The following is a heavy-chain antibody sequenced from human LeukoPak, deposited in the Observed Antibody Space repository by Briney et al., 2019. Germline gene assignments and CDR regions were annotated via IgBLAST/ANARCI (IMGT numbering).Heavy chain of an antibody. D-gene: IGHD2-15*01. Sequence: PSETLSLTCTVSGGSISSYYWSWIRQPPGKGLEWIGYIYYSGSTNYNPSLKSRVTISVDTSKNQFSLKLSSVTAADTAVYYCARLHHYCSGGSCRDIDPWGQGTLVTVSS. V-gene: IGHV4-59*12. CDR1: GGSISSYY. CDR3: ARLHHYCSGGSCRDIDP. J-gene: IGHJ5*02. CDR2: IYYSGST.